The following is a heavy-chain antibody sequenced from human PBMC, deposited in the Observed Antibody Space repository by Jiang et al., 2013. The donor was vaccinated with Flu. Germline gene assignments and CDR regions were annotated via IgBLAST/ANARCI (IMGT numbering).Heavy chain of an antibody. V-gene: IGHV4-30-4*01. CDR2: IFYNGNT. J-gene: IGHJ4*02. Sequence: GSGLVKPSQTLSLTCTVSGGSVSSGHYYWSWIRQPPGKGLEWIGYIFYNGNTYYNPSLRSRIAISTDMSKNQFSLRLSSVTAADTAVYYCARVGAADPYYFDFWGRGNPGHRLL. D-gene: IGHD3-10*01. CDR1: GGSVSSGHYY. CDR3: ARVGAADPYYFDF.